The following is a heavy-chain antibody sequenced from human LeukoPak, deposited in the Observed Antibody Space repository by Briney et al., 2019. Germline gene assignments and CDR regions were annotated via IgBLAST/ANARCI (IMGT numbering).Heavy chain of an antibody. CDR1: GDSVSSSSSY. D-gene: IGHD2-15*01. CDR3: ARGICLGGSCYSDPSDF. J-gene: IGHJ4*02. CDR2: IYYSGGT. V-gene: IGHV4-39*07. Sequence: PSETLSLTCTVSGDSVSSSSSYWGWIRQPPGKGLEWIGIIYYSGGTYYNPSLKSRVTISVDTSRNQFSLKLASVTAADTAVYYCARGICLGGSCYSDPSDFWGQGTLVTVSS.